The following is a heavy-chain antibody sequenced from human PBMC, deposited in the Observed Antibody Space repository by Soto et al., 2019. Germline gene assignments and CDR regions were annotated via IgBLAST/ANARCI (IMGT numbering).Heavy chain of an antibody. CDR2: ISYDGSNK. CDR3: AKDQTVAATEYFQH. V-gene: IGHV3-30*18. Sequence: LRLSCAASGFTFSSYGMHWVRQAPGKGLEWVAVISYDGSNKYYADSVKGRFTISRDNSKNTLYLQMNSLRAEDTAVYYCAKDQTVAATEYFQHWGQGTLVTVSS. D-gene: IGHD2-15*01. CDR1: GFTFSSYG. J-gene: IGHJ1*01.